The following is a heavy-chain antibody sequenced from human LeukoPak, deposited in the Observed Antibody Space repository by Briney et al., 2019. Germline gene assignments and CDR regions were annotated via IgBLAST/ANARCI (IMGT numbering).Heavy chain of an antibody. V-gene: IGHV1-2*02. CDR1: GCTFTGYY. CDR3: ARDEEVTRGAFDI. J-gene: IGHJ3*02. Sequence: ASVKVSCKASGCTFTGYYMHWVRQAPGQGLEWMGWINPNSGGTNYAQKLQGRVTMTTDTSTSTAYMELRSLRSDDTAVYYCARDEEVTRGAFDIWGQGTMVTVSS. D-gene: IGHD2-2*01. CDR2: INPNSGGT.